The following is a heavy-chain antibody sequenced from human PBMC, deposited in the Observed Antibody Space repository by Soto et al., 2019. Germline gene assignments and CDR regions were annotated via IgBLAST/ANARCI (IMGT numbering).Heavy chain of an antibody. J-gene: IGHJ4*02. V-gene: IGHV4-4*02. D-gene: IGHD3-22*01. CDR3: ARLVYDTRLNYLYLDS. CDR1: GVSISRGDW. Sequence: QVLLHESGPGLVKPSGTLSLTCTVSGVSISRGDWWSWVRQAPGKELQWIGEIHHSAGTSSHPSLRSRVSLSVDTSKTQFSLNLKSVTAADTGVYYCARLVYDTRLNYLYLDSGGQGLLVTLSS. CDR2: IHHSAGT.